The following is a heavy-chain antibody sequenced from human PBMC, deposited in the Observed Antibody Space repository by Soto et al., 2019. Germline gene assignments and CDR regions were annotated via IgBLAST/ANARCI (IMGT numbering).Heavy chain of an antibody. J-gene: IGHJ4*02. D-gene: IGHD3-10*01. CDR3: ARELGVRELPGY. CDR2: IWYDGSNK. Sequence: QVQLVESGGGVVQPGRSLRLSCAASGFTFSSYGMHWVRQAPGKGLEWVAVIWYDGSNKYYADSVKGRFTISRDNSKNTLYLQMNSLRAEDTAVYYCARELGVRELPGYRGQGTLVTVSS. CDR1: GFTFSSYG. V-gene: IGHV3-33*01.